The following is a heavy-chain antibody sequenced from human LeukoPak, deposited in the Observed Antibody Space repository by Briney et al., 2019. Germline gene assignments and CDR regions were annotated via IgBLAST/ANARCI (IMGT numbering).Heavy chain of an antibody. Sequence: GGSLRLSCAASGFTFSTYDMSWVRQAPGKGLEWVSAVSGSGGSTYYADSVEGRFTISRDNSKNKLHLQMNSLRAEDTAVYYCAKRGVTGYKDAFDYWGQGTLVTVSS. CDR2: VSGSGGST. J-gene: IGHJ4*02. D-gene: IGHD3-9*01. V-gene: IGHV3-23*01. CDR1: GFTFSTYD. CDR3: AKRGVTGYKDAFDY.